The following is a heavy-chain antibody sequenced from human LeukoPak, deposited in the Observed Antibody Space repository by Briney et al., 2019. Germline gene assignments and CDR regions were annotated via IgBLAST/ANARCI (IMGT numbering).Heavy chain of an antibody. CDR2: IYTSGST. J-gene: IGHJ6*03. CDR3: ARDAPYGYAYYYYYYYMDV. CDR1: GGSFSGYY. D-gene: IGHD5-18*01. Sequence: PSETLSLTCAVYGGSFSGYYWSWIRQPAGKGLEWIGRIYTSGSTNYNPSLKSRVTMSVDTSKNQFSLKLSSVTAADTAVYYCARDAPYGYAYYYYYYYMDVWGKGTTVTVSS. V-gene: IGHV4-4*07.